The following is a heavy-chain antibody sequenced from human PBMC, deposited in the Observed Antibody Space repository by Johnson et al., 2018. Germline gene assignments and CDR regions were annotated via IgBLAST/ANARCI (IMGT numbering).Heavy chain of an antibody. CDR1: GFTFSRYS. V-gene: IGHV3-21*01. D-gene: IGHD4-17*01. J-gene: IGHJ6*02. CDR3: ARGSGDPESYYYYGMDV. Sequence: VRLVESGGGLVKPGGSLRLSCAASGFTFSRYSMNWVRQAPGKGLEWVSSISSGRSYIYYADSVKGRFPISRDNAKNSLYLQMNSLRAEDTAVYSCARGSGDPESYYYYGMDVWGQGTTVTVSS. CDR2: ISSGRSYI.